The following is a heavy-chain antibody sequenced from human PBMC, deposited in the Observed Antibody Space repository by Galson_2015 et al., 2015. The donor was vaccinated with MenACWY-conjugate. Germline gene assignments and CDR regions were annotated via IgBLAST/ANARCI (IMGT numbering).Heavy chain of an antibody. CDR1: GDSISNTNW. CDR3: VRVHRGATGFDY. CDR2: IYHTGHT. J-gene: IGHJ4*01. D-gene: IGHD5-12*01. V-gene: IGHV4-4*02. Sequence: ETLSLTCVVSGDSISNTNWWSWVRQSPGKGLVWIGEIYHTGHTRYNPSLKSRLTISVDKSKTQFSMKLTSVTAADTAVYYCVRVHRGATGFDYWGHGTLVTVSS.